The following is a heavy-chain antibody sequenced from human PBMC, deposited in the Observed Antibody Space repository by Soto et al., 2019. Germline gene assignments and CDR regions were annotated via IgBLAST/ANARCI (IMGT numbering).Heavy chain of an antibody. Sequence: EVQLLESGGGLVQPGGSLRLSCAASGFTFSSYAMSWVRQAPGKGLEWVSAISGSGGSTYYADSVKGRFTISRDNSKNTLYLQMNGLRAEDTGVYYCAKGGVVMYYDLWSGYYGGVYFAYWGQRTLVTVSS. CDR1: GFTFSSYA. D-gene: IGHD3-3*01. J-gene: IGHJ4*02. V-gene: IGHV3-23*01. CDR2: ISGSGGST. CDR3: AKGGVVMYYDLWSGYYGGVYFAY.